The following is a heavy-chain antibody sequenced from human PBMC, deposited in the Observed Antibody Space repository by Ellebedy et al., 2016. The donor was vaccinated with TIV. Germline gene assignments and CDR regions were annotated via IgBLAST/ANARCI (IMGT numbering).Heavy chain of an antibody. CDR3: ARVRFGRTGFDY. Sequence: SETLSLTCTVSGGSFTTYYWSWIRQPPGKGLEWIGHVSYSGSTNYNPSLKSRVTISVDTSKNQFSLKLNSVTAADTAVYYCARVRFGRTGFDYWGQGTLVTVSS. CDR1: GGSFTTYY. J-gene: IGHJ4*02. D-gene: IGHD3-10*01. CDR2: VSYSGST. V-gene: IGHV4-59*01.